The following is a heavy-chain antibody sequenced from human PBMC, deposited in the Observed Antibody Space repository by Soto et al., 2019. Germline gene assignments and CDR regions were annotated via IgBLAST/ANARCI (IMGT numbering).Heavy chain of an antibody. J-gene: IGHJ4*02. CDR2: ISSSSTTI. CDR1: GLTFSGYS. D-gene: IGHD3-3*01. V-gene: IGHV3-48*01. CDR3: ARDPSSKNDFWSGHYTGTRPSDY. Sequence: GGSLRLSCAASGLTFSGYSMNWVRQAPGKGLEWVSYISSSSTTIYYADSVKGRFTISRDNAKNSLYLQMNSLRAEDTAVYYCARDPSSKNDFWSGHYTGTRPSDYWGQGTLVTVSS.